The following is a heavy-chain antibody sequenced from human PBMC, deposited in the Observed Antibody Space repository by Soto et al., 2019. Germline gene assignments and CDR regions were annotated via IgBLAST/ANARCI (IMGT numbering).Heavy chain of an antibody. CDR2: INTDGSNT. V-gene: IGHV3-74*01. D-gene: IGHD2-15*01. CDR3: AREFCSGGNCYTYYFDP. CDR1: GLTFNRYW. J-gene: IGHJ5*02. Sequence: GGSLRLSCAASGLTFNRYWMHWVRHAPGKGLVWVSHINTDGSNTNYADSVKGRFTISRDNAKSTLFLQMNSLRDEDTAIYYCAREFCSGGNCYTYYFDPWGQGIPVTVSS.